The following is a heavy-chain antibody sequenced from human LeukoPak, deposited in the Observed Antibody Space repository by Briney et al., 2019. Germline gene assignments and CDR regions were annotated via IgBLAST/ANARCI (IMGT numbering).Heavy chain of an antibody. Sequence: SETLSLTCTVSGDSISTSYYYWGWIRQPPGKGLEWIGSIYYSGSTYYNPSLKSRVTISVDTSKNQFSLKLSSVTAADTAVYYCAVLLDIVVVPAARDFDYWGQGTLVTVSS. CDR3: AVLLDIVVVPAARDFDY. J-gene: IGHJ4*02. CDR1: GDSISTSYYY. D-gene: IGHD2-2*03. CDR2: IYYSGST. V-gene: IGHV4-39*01.